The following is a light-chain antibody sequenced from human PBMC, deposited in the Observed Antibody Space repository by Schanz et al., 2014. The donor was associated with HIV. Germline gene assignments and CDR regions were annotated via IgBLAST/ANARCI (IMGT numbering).Light chain of an antibody. V-gene: IGLV8-61*01. J-gene: IGLJ3*02. Sequence: QAVVTQETSLSVSPGGTVTLTCGLSSDSVSLSNYPSWYQQTPGQSPRTLIYSTNTRSSGVPDRFSGSILGDKAALTITGAQYDDESDYYSVVYVGNGIRVFGGGTKLTVL. CDR1: SDSVSLSNY. CDR3: VVYVGNGIRV. CDR2: STN.